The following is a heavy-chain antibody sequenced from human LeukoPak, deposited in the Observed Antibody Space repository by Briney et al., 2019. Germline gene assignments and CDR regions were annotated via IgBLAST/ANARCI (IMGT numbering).Heavy chain of an antibody. Sequence: GRSLRLSCAASGFTFSSYAMHWVRQAPGKGLEWVAVISYDGSNKYYAVSVKGRFTISRDNTKNTLYLQMNSLRAEDTAVYYCARPIRRYYYGSGKDYWGQGTLVTVSS. CDR2: ISYDGSNK. D-gene: IGHD3-10*01. V-gene: IGHV3-30-3*01. CDR1: GFTFSSYA. CDR3: ARPIRRYYYGSGKDY. J-gene: IGHJ4*02.